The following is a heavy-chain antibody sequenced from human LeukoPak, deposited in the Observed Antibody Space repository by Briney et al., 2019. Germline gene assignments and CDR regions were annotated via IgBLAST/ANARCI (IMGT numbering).Heavy chain of an antibody. J-gene: IGHJ6*02. V-gene: IGHV4-34*01. CDR1: GXSFSGYY. D-gene: IGHD2-15*01. Sequence: SETLSLTCAVYGXSFSGYYWSWIRQPPGKGLEWIVEINHSGSTNYNSCLKSRVTISVDTSKNQFSLKLSSVTAADTALYYCARGVRYCSGGSCSEDYYYGMDVWGQGTTVTVSS. CDR2: INHSGST. CDR3: ARGVRYCSGGSCSEDYYYGMDV.